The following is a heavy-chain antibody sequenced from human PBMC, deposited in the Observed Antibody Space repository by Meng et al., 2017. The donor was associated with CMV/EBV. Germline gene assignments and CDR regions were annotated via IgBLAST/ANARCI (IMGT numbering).Heavy chain of an antibody. D-gene: IGHD6-13*01. Sequence: SETLSLTCAVYGGSFSGYYWSWIRQPPGKGLEWIGEINHSGSTNYNPSLKSRVTISVDTSKNQFSLKLSSVTAADTAVYYCARRRTSSGHSSSWSGYNWFDPWGQGTLVTVSS. CDR1: GGSFSGYY. V-gene: IGHV4-34*01. CDR3: ARRRTSSGHSSSWSGYNWFDP. J-gene: IGHJ5*02. CDR2: INHSGST.